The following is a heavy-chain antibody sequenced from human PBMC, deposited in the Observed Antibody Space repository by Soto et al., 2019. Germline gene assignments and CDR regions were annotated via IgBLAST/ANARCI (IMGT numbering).Heavy chain of an antibody. CDR2: ISPYNGNT. Sequence: ASVKVSCKASGYTFTSSAISWVRQAPGQGLEWMGWISPYNGNTHFAQKFQGRVTMATDTSTSTAYMELRSLISDDTAVYYCAGGPQIWGGPSGGGDAFDIWGQGTMVTVSS. J-gene: IGHJ3*02. CDR1: GYTFTSSA. V-gene: IGHV1-18*01. CDR3: AGGPQIWGGPSGGGDAFDI. D-gene: IGHD3-16*01.